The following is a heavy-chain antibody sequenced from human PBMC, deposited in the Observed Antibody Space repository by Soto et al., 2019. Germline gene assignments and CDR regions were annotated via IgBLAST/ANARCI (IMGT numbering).Heavy chain of an antibody. Sequence: SETLSLTCIFSGCSISSEYYHWTWIRQSPGKGLEWIGYIHYTGSIMYNPSFKSRLTMAVDTSKNQFSLQLTSVTAADTAVYFCAREDDGGDRDYYGLDIWGQGTTVTVSS. CDR3: AREDDGGDRDYYGLDI. D-gene: IGHD2-21*02. V-gene: IGHV4-30-4*08. CDR2: IHYTGSI. J-gene: IGHJ6*02. CDR1: GCSISSEYYH.